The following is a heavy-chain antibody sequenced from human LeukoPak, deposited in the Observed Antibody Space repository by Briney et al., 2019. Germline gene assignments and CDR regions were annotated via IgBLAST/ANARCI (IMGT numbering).Heavy chain of an antibody. CDR2: IGEEKSGSWT. CDR1: GFTLSNYP. CDR3: AKAGVISGWDY. D-gene: IGHD3-3*02. J-gene: IGHJ4*02. Sequence: GGSLRLSCAASGFTLSNYPMGWVRQAPVKGLEWLSAIGEEKSGSWTKSADSVKGRFTISRDNSENTLYLQMDSLTVEDTAVYYCAKAGVISGWDYWGQGVLVTVSS. V-gene: IGHV3-23*01.